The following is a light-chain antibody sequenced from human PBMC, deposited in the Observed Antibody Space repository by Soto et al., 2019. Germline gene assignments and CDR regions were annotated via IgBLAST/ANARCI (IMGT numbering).Light chain of an antibody. J-gene: IGKJ5*01. V-gene: IGKV3-11*01. CDR1: QSVSSC. CDR3: LQYNDYPFT. CDR2: DAS. Sequence: EIVLTQSPATLSLSPGERATLSCRASQSVSSCLAWYQQKPGQAPRLLIYDASNRATGIPARFSGSGSGTDFTLTVSNLESEDFATYYCLQYNDYPFTFGQGTRLEIK.